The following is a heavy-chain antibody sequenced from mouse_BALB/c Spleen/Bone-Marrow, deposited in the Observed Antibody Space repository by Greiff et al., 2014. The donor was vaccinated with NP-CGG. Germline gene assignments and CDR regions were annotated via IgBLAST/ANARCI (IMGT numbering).Heavy chain of an antibody. CDR3: TRGDYPYFPVDY. D-gene: IGHD2-4*01. V-gene: IGHV1S22*01. Sequence: LQQSGSELVRPGASVKLSCKASGYTFTSYWMHWVKQRPGQGLEWIGNIYPGSGSTNYDEKFKNKATLTVDTSSSAAYMQLRSLTSEDSAVYYCTRGDYPYFPVDYWGQGTSVTVPS. J-gene: IGHJ4*01. CDR1: GYTFTSYW. CDR2: IYPGSGST.